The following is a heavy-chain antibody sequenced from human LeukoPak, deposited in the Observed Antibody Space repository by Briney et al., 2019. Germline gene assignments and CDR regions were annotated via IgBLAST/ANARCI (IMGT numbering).Heavy chain of an antibody. CDR2: ISYSGGST. Sequence: GGSLRLSCAASGFTFSSYALSWVRQPTGKGLEGVSGISYSGGSTYDADSVKGRFTIYRDNSKNTLNLQMNSLRDEDRAVYYGARHEAQTGELAPQSVFDIWGQGTMVTVSS. CDR1: GFTFSSYA. J-gene: IGHJ3*02. D-gene: IGHD3-16*01. CDR3: ARHEAQTGELAPQSVFDI. V-gene: IGHV3-23*01.